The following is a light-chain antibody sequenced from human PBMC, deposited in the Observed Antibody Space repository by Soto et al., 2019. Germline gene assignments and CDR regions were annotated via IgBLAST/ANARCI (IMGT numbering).Light chain of an antibody. CDR1: STDVGDYNL. CDR3: CSYAGSNTYV. J-gene: IGLJ1*01. Sequence: QSALTQPASVSGSPGQSITISCTGASTDVGDYNLVSWYQQHPGKAPKFIIYEAYKRPSGVSNRFSGSRSGSTASLTISGPQAEDEADYYCCSYAGSNTYVFGTGTKVTVL. V-gene: IGLV2-23*01. CDR2: EAY.